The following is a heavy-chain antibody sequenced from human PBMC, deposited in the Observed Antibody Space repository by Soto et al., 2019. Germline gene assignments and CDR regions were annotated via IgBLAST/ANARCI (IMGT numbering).Heavy chain of an antibody. CDR1: GGSISSGGYS. D-gene: IGHD6-13*01. Sequence: PSETLSLTCAVSGGSISSGGYSWSWIRQPPGKGLEWIGYIYHSGSTYYNPSLKSRVTISVDRSKNQFSLKLSSVTAADTAVYYCASVSSSWTLDYWGQRTLVTVS. CDR3: ASVSSSWTLDY. V-gene: IGHV4-30-2*01. J-gene: IGHJ4*02. CDR2: IYHSGST.